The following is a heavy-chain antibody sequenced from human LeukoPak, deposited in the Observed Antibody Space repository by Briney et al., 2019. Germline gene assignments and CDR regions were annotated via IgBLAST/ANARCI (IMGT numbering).Heavy chain of an antibody. V-gene: IGHV3-33*06. CDR1: GFTSSSYG. CDR3: AKGPVWFDP. CDR2: IWYGGSNK. Sequence: PGRSLRLSCAASGFTSSSYGMHWVRQAPGKGLEWVAVIWYGGSNKYYADSVKGRFTISRDNSKNTLYLQMNSLRAEDMAVYYCAKGPVWFDPWGQGTLVTVSS. J-gene: IGHJ5*02.